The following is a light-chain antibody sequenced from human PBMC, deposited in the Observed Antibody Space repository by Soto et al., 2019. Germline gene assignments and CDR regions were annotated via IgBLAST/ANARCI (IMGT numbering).Light chain of an antibody. V-gene: IGKV3-20*01. CDR3: QQYGAAPWT. Sequence: EIVLTQSPGTLSLSPGERATLSSWASQSVDKNYLAWYQQKPGQAPRLLIFGASSRATGIPDRFSGSGSGTAFSLTISRLEPEDFAVYYCQQYGAAPWTFGQGTKV. J-gene: IGKJ1*01. CDR2: GAS. CDR1: QSVDKNY.